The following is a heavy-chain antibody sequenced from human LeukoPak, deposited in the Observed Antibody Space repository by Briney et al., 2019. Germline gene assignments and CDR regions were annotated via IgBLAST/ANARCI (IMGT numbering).Heavy chain of an antibody. CDR3: AKGPIDY. Sequence: GGSLRLSCAASGFTFDDYAMHWVRQAPGKGLEWVSGISWNSGSIGYADSVKGRFTISGDNAKNSLYLQMNSLRAEDTALYYCAKGPIDYWGQGTLVTVSS. CDR2: ISWNSGSI. CDR1: GFTFDDYA. J-gene: IGHJ4*02. V-gene: IGHV3-9*01.